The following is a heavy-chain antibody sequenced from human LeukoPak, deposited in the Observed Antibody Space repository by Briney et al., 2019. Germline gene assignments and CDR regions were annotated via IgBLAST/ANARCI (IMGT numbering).Heavy chain of an antibody. D-gene: IGHD3-16*01. CDR1: GGSFSGYY. J-gene: IGHJ4*02. CDR2: IDYSGST. V-gene: IGHV4-59*01. CDR3: ARDRALGSGKYYFDY. Sequence: SETLSLTCAVYGGSFSGYYWNWIRLPPGKGLEWIGYIDYSGSTNYNPSLKSRVTISLDTSKNQFSLKLSSVTAADTAVYFCARDRALGSGKYYFDYWGQGTLVTVSS.